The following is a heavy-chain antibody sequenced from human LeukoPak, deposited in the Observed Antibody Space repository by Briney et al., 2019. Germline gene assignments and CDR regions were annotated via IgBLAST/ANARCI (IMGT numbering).Heavy chain of an antibody. J-gene: IGHJ4*02. CDR3: ASLIRNFWSGYFDY. Sequence: QPGGSLRLSCAASGFTFSSYWMSWVRPAPGKGLEWVANIKQDGSEKYYVDSVKGRFTISRDNAKNSLYLQMNSLRAEDTAVYYCASLIRNFWSGYFDYRGQGTLVTVSS. CDR2: IKQDGSEK. V-gene: IGHV3-7*01. CDR1: GFTFSSYW. D-gene: IGHD3-3*01.